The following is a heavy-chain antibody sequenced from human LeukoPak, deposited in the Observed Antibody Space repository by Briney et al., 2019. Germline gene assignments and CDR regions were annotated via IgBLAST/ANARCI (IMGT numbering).Heavy chain of an antibody. CDR3: AREACSGGSCYSHTGVDWFDP. CDR2: INPNSGGT. CDR1: GYTFTGYY. J-gene: IGHJ5*02. D-gene: IGHD2-15*01. Sequence: ASVKVSCKASGYTFTGYYMHWVRQAPGQGLEWMGWINPNSGGTNYAQKFQGRVTMTRDTSISTAYMELSRLRFDDTAVYYCAREACSGGSCYSHTGVDWFDPWGQGTLVTVSS. V-gene: IGHV1-2*02.